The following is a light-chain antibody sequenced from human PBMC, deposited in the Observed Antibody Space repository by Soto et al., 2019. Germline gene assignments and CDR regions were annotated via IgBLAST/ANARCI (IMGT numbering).Light chain of an antibody. CDR1: SSDVGGYNY. Sequence: QSALTQPASVSGSPGQSITISCTGTSSDVGGYNYVSWYQQHPGKAPKLMIYEVSNRPSGVSNRFYGSKSGNTASLTISGLQAEDEADYYCISYTSSSTLVFGGGTKLTVL. CDR2: EVS. V-gene: IGLV2-14*01. CDR3: ISYTSSSTLV. J-gene: IGLJ3*02.